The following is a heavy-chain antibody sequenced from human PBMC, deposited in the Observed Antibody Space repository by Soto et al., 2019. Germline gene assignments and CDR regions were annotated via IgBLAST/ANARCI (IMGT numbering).Heavy chain of an antibody. V-gene: IGHV1-18*04. Sequence: ASVKVSCKASGYTFTSYGISWVRQAPGQGLEWMGWISAYNGNTNYAQKLQGRVTMTTDTSTSTAYMELRSLRSDDTAVYYCARDSRQQLVRRLFDYWGQGTLVTVS. CDR1: GYTFTSYG. J-gene: IGHJ4*02. CDR2: ISAYNGNT. CDR3: ARDSRQQLVRRLFDY. D-gene: IGHD6-13*01.